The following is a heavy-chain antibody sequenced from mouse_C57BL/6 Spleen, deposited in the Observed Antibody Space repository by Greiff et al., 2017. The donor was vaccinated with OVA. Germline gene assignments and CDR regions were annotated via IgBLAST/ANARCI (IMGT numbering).Heavy chain of an antibody. CDR1: GFTFSSYG. V-gene: IGHV5-6*01. CDR3: ARLGLEAYFDY. CDR2: ISSGGSYT. D-gene: IGHD4-1*01. Sequence: EVQGVESGGDLVKPGGSLKLSCAASGFTFSSYGMSWVRQTPDKRLEWVATISSGGSYTYYPDSVKGRFTISRDNAKNTLYLQMSSLKSEDTAMYYCARLGLEAYFDYWGQGTTLTVSS. J-gene: IGHJ2*01.